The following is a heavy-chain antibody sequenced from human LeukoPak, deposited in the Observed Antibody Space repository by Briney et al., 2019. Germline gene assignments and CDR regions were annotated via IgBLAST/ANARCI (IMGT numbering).Heavy chain of an antibody. CDR1: GYSFTSYW. J-gene: IGHJ3*02. CDR2: IYPGDSDT. V-gene: IGHV5-51*01. Sequence: GKSLKISCKGSGYSFTSYWIGWVRQMPGKGLEWMGIIYPGDSDTRYSPSFQGQVTISADKSISTAYLQCSSLKASDTAMYYCARHPTTLYYYDSSGYGAFDIWGQGTMVTVSS. CDR3: ARHPTTLYYYDSSGYGAFDI. D-gene: IGHD3-22*01.